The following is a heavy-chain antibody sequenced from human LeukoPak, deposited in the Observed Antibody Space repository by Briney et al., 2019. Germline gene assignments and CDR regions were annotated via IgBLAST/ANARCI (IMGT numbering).Heavy chain of an antibody. V-gene: IGHV4-4*07. CDR3: ARDSGTTGEVKFDP. CDR1: ADSINNFY. CDR2: IYTTGSI. D-gene: IGHD3-10*01. J-gene: IGHJ5*02. Sequence: SETLSFTCTVSADSINNFYLSWLRQPAGQGLQWIGRIYTTGSITYNPSLKSRVTISVDRSKKNFSLRLSSVTAADTAVYYCARDSGTTGEVKFDPWGPGSLVTVSS.